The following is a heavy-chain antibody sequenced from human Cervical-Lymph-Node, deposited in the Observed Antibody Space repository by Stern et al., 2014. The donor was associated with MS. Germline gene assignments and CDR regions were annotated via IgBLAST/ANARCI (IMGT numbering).Heavy chain of an antibody. Sequence: QVQLVQSGAEVKKPGSSVNVSCKASGGTFTSFSINWVRQGPGQSLEWMGGIIPIFDTPNLAQKCQGRVTITADSSTSTVYMALNSLRSDDTAVYYCVLPSKVTTAAFDVWGRGTMVTVSS. CDR3: VLPSKVTTAAFDV. J-gene: IGHJ3*01. D-gene: IGHD4-17*01. CDR2: IIPIFDTP. V-gene: IGHV1-69*06. CDR1: GGTFTSFS.